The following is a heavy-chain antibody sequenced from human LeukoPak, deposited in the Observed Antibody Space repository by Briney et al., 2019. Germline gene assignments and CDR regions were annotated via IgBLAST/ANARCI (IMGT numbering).Heavy chain of an antibody. CDR1: GFTFSDYY. V-gene: IGHV3-11*04. CDR2: ISSSGSTI. J-gene: IGHJ4*02. Sequence: GGSLRLSCAASGFTFSDYYMSWIRQAPGKGLEWVSYISSSGSTIYYADSVKGRFTISRDNAKNSLYLQMNSLRAEDTAVYYCARPGPEHIAAAGNDYFDYWGQGTLVTVSS. D-gene: IGHD6-13*01. CDR3: ARPGPEHIAAAGNDYFDY.